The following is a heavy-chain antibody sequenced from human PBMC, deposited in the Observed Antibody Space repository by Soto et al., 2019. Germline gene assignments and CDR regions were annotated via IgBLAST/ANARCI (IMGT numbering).Heavy chain of an antibody. CDR1: GFTFSSYA. J-gene: IGHJ4*02. CDR2: IWYDGSNK. V-gene: IGHV3-33*01. D-gene: IGHD2-15*01. CDR3: ARDAPVVPAAMPGYCSGGSCSGVVH. Sequence: GSLRLSCAASGFTFSSYAMHWVRQAPGKGLEWVAAIWYDGSNKYYADSVKGRFTISRDNSKITLYLQMNSLRAEDTAVYYCARDAPVVPAAMPGYCSGGSCSGVVHWGQVTLVTVSS.